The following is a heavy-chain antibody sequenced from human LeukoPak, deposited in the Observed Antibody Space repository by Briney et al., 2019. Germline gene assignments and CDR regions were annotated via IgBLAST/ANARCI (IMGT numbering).Heavy chain of an antibody. CDR1: GGTFSSYA. D-gene: IGHD2-2*01. CDR3: ARDSGCSSTSCYRLYYYYYMDV. V-gene: IGHV1-69*06. J-gene: IGHJ6*03. CDR2: IIPIFGTA. Sequence: GSSVKVSCKASGGTFSSYAISWVRQAPGQGLEWMGGIIPIFGTANYAQKFQGRVTITADKSTSTAYMELSSLRSEDTAVYYCARDSGCSSTSCYRLYYYYYMDVWGKGTTVTVSS.